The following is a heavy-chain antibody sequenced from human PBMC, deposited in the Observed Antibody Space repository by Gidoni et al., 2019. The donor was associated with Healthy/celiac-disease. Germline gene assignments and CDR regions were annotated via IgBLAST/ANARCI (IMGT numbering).Heavy chain of an antibody. CDR1: GFTFRSYG. D-gene: IGHD3-22*01. CDR2: IWYDGSNK. J-gene: IGHJ4*02. CDR3: ARDYYDSSCYLPFDY. Sequence: QVQLVEYGGGVVQPGRSLRLSCAASGFTFRSYGMHWVRQAPGKGLEWVAVIWYDGSNKYYADFVKCLFSISRDNSKNTLYLQMNSLRSEDTAVYYCARDYYDSSCYLPFDYWGQGTLVTVSS. V-gene: IGHV3-33*01.